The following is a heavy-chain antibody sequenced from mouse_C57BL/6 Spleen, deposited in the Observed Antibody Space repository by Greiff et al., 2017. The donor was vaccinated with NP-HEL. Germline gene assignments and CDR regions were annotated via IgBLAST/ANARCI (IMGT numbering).Heavy chain of an antibody. V-gene: IGHV1-53*01. CDR1: GYTFTSYW. Sequence: QVQLQQPGTELVKPGASVKLSCKASGYTFTSYWMHWVKQRPGQGLEWIGNINPSNGGTNYNEKFKGKATLTVDKSSSTAYMQLSSLTSEDSAVYYCARETGDYGGFAYWGQGTLVTVSA. CDR2: INPSNGGT. J-gene: IGHJ3*01. D-gene: IGHD2-4*01. CDR3: ARETGDYGGFAY.